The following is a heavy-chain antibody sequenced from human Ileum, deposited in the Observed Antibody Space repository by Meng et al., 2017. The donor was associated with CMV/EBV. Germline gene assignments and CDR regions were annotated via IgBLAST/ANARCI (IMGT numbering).Heavy chain of an antibody. CDR1: GFTCSDHF. Sequence: LSLTCAHSGFTCSDHFMDWVRQAPGKGLEWVGRARNKANSYTTEYAASVKGRFTISRDDSKNSLYLQMNSLKTEDTAGYYFARGYPDGVYFDYWGQGTLVTVSS. CDR3: ARGYPDGVYFDY. J-gene: IGHJ4*02. CDR2: ARNKANSYTT. D-gene: IGHD1-1*01. V-gene: IGHV3-72*01.